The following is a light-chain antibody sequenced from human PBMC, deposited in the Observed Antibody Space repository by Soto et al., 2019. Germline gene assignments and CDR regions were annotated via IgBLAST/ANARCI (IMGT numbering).Light chain of an antibody. CDR1: SGHSGYI. Sequence: QSVLTQSSSASASLGSSVKLTCTLNSGHSGYIITWHQQQPGKAPRFLMKLEGSGSYNKGSGVPDRFSGSSSGADRYLTISNLQFEDEADYYCETWDSNTRVFGGGTKLTVL. J-gene: IGLJ3*02. CDR2: LEGSGSY. CDR3: ETWDSNTRV. V-gene: IGLV4-60*02.